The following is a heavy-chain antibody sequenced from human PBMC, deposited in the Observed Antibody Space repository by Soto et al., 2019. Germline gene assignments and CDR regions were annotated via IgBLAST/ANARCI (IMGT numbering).Heavy chain of an antibody. V-gene: IGHV3-23*01. J-gene: IGHJ4*02. CDR1: GFTFSSYA. D-gene: IGHD3-16*02. Sequence: PGGSLRLSCAASGFTFSSYAMNWVRQAPGKGLEWVSSITGNSDRTFYADSVKGRFTISRDNSKNTLYLQMNSLRAEDTAVYYCAKEIYRYGYDGLDYWGQGPPVTVSS. CDR3: AKEIYRYGYDGLDY. CDR2: ITGNSDRT.